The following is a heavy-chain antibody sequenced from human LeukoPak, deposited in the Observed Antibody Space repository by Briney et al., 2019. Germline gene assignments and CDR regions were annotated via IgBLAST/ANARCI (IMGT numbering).Heavy chain of an antibody. J-gene: IGHJ4*02. Sequence: GGSLRLSCAASGFTFSSYAMHWVRQAPGKGLEWVAVISYDGSNKYYADSVKGRFTISRDNSKNTLYLQMNSLRAEDTAVYYCASLWEEYDYGGNAPLDYWGQGTLVTVSS. CDR3: ASLWEEYDYGGNAPLDY. D-gene: IGHD4-23*01. CDR2: ISYDGSNK. CDR1: GFTFSSYA. V-gene: IGHV3-30-3*01.